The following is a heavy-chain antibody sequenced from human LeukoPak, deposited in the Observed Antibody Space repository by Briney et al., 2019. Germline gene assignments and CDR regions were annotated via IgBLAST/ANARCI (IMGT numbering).Heavy chain of an antibody. CDR3: ARPVVDTAMVPGAFDI. Sequence: GESLKISCKGSGYSFTSYWIGWVRQMPGKGLEWMGIIYPGDSDTRYSPSFQGQVTISADKSISTAYLQWSSLKASDTAMYYCARPVVDTAMVPGAFDIWGQGTMVTVSS. CDR1: GYSFTSYW. CDR2: IYPGDSDT. J-gene: IGHJ3*02. D-gene: IGHD5-18*01. V-gene: IGHV5-51*01.